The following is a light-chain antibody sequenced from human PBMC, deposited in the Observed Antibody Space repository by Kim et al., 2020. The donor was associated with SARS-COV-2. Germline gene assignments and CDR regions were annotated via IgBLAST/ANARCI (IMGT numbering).Light chain of an antibody. CDR3: SSYAGSSVYV. Sequence: GQACILACPGTSSNVGDYKLVSWYQQYPGKAPKLIIYEVAKRPSGVSARFSGSKSGNTASLTIAGLQAEDEADYYCSSYAGSSVYVFGTGTKVTVL. CDR2: EVA. V-gene: IGLV2-23*02. J-gene: IGLJ1*01. CDR1: SSNVGDYKL.